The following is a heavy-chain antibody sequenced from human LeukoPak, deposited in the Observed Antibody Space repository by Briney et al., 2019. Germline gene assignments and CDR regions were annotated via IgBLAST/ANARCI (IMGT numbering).Heavy chain of an antibody. CDR1: GFTFSSYG. CDR2: IRYDGSNK. V-gene: IGHV3-30*02. CDR3: ARAYCSGGSCYPYYYYMDV. D-gene: IGHD2-15*01. J-gene: IGHJ6*03. Sequence: GGSLRLSCAASGFTFSSYGMHWVRQAPGKGLEWVAVIRYDGSNKYYADSVKGRFTISRDNSKNTLYLQMNSLRAEDTAVYYCARAYCSGGSCYPYYYYMDVWGKGTTVTISS.